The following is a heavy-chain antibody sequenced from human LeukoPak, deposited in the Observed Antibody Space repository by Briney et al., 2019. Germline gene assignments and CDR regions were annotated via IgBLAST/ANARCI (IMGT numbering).Heavy chain of an antibody. V-gene: IGHV4-34*01. CDR1: GGSFSGYY. CDR3: ARGTAAGIDY. D-gene: IGHD6-13*01. J-gene: IGHJ4*02. Sequence: SETLSLTCAVYGGSFSGYYWCWIRQPPGKGLEWIGEINHSGSTNYNPPLKSRVTMSVDTSKNQFSLKLSSVTAADTAVYYCARGTAAGIDYWGQGTLVTVSS. CDR2: INHSGST.